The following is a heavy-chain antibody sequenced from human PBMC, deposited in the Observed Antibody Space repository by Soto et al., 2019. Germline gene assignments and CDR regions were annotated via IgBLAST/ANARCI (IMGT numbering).Heavy chain of an antibody. D-gene: IGHD1-7*01. Sequence: GESLKISCKGSGYSFTTYYIGWVRQMPGKGLEWMGIIYPDDSDTKYSSSFQGQVTISADKSINTVYLQWSSLKASDTAIYYCVRVKAELVWPNWFDPWGQGTLVTVSS. CDR2: IYPDDSDT. CDR1: GYSFTTYY. J-gene: IGHJ5*02. V-gene: IGHV5-51*01. CDR3: VRVKAELVWPNWFDP.